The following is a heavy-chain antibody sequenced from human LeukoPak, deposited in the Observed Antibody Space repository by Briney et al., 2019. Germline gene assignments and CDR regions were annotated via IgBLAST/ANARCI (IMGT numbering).Heavy chain of an antibody. CDR3: ARLDVVVVAASPYYFDY. D-gene: IGHD2-15*01. CDR2: IYPGDSDT. V-gene: IGHV5-51*01. CDR1: GYSFTSYW. J-gene: IGHJ4*02. Sequence: RGESLKISCKGSGYSFTSYWIGWVRQMPGKGLEWMGIIYPGDSDTRYSPSFQGQVTISADKSISTAYLQWSSLKASDTAMYYCARLDVVVVAASPYYFDYWGQRTLVTVSS.